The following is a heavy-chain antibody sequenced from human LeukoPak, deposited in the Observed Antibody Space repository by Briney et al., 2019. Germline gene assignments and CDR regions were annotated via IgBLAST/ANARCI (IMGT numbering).Heavy chain of an antibody. Sequence: GGSLRLSCAASGFTFSSYAMSWVRQAPRKGLEWVSAISGSCGSTYYADSVKGRFTISRDNSKNMLYLQMNSLRAEDTAVYYCAKSGVALRFLEWARGLVWFDPWGQGTLVTVSS. CDR3: AKSGVALRFLEWARGLVWFDP. CDR1: GFTFSSYA. V-gene: IGHV3-23*01. CDR2: ISGSCGST. D-gene: IGHD3-3*01. J-gene: IGHJ5*02.